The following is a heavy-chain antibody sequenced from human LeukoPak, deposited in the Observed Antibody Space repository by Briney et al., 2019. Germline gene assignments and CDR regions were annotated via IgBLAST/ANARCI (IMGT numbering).Heavy chain of an antibody. V-gene: IGHV4-31*03. J-gene: IGHJ4*02. Sequence: SQTLSLTCTVSGDSISRGGYYWSWIRQHPGKGLEWIGYIYYSGSTYYNPSLKSRVTISVDTSKNQFSLKLSSVTAADTAVYYCATGCTRSWLYFDYWGQGTLVTVSS. CDR2: IYYSGST. CDR3: ATGCTRSWLYFDY. CDR1: GDSISRGGYY. D-gene: IGHD5-24*01.